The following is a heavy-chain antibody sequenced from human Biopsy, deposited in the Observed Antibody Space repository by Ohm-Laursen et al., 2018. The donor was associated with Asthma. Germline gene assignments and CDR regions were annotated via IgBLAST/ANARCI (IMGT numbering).Heavy chain of an antibody. CDR2: ISYDGFNK. CDR3: GRDMGGFGSGWFPVEF. CDR1: GFTFSTYG. V-gene: IGHV3-30*03. J-gene: IGHJ4*02. D-gene: IGHD6-19*01. Sequence: SLRLSCAASGFTFSTYGMHWVRQAPGKGLEWVAVISYDGFNKDYGDSVKGRFTISRDNSKNTLYLQMNSLRAEDTALYHCGRDMGGFGSGWFPVEFWGQGTLVTVSS.